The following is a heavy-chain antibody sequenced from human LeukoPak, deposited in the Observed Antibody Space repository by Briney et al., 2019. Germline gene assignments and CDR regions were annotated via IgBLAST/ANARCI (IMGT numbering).Heavy chain of an antibody. CDR1: GYTFTSYA. Sequence: GASVKVSCKASGYTFTSYAMNWVRQAPGQGLEWMGWINTNTGNPTYAQGSTGRFVFSLDTSVSTTYLQVSSLKAEDTAVYYCARGHDYGGSLFDYWGQGTLVTVSS. V-gene: IGHV7-4-1*02. J-gene: IGHJ4*02. CDR3: ARGHDYGGSLFDY. D-gene: IGHD4-23*01. CDR2: INTNTGNP.